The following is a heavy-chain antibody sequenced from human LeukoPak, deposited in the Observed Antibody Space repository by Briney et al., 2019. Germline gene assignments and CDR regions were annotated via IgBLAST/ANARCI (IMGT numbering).Heavy chain of an antibody. D-gene: IGHD1-14*01. Sequence: NASETLSLTCTVSGDSISSYYWSWIRQPPGKGLECIGNIYYSGSTNYNPSLKSRVTISVDTSKNQFSLKLSSVTAADTAVYYCARHNGGPQNWFDPWGQGTLVTVSS. CDR2: IYYSGST. CDR1: GDSISSYY. J-gene: IGHJ5*02. CDR3: ARHNGGPQNWFDP. V-gene: IGHV4-59*01.